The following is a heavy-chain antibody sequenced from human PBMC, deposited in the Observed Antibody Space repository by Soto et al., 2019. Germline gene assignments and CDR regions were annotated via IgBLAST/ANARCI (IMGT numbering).Heavy chain of an antibody. J-gene: IGHJ4*02. CDR2: ISGSGGIT. D-gene: IGHD1-7*01. Sequence: GGSLRLSCAASGFPFRSYAMTWVRQTPGKGLEWVSGISGSGGITYYADSVKGRFTISRDNSNNTLFLQMHRLRADDTAVYYCAKSLSASPNYFVDSWGQGTLVTVSS. CDR3: AKSLSASPNYFVDS. V-gene: IGHV3-23*01. CDR1: GFPFRSYA.